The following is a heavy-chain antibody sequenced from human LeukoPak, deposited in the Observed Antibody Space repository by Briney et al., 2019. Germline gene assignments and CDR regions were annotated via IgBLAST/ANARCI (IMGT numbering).Heavy chain of an antibody. D-gene: IGHD3-22*01. J-gene: IGHJ3*02. CDR3: ARSVGAYYDSSGPLWAFDI. CDR2: ISSSSSYI. Sequence: TGGSLRLSCAASGFTFNSYWMNWVRQAPGKGLEWVSSISSSSSYIYYADSVKGRFTISRDNAKNSLYLQMNSLRAEDTAVYYCARSVGAYYDSSGPLWAFDIWGQGTMVTVSS. V-gene: IGHV3-21*01. CDR1: GFTFNSYW.